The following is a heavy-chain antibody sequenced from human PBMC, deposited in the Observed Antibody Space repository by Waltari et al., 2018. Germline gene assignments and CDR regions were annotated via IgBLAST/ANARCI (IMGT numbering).Heavy chain of an antibody. D-gene: IGHD1-1*01. V-gene: IGHV4-34*01. CDR3: ARGPLVHSFDY. CDR2: INHSGST. J-gene: IGHJ4*02. Sequence: QVQVQQWGAGLLKPSETLSLTCAVYGVSFSDYYWSWIRQPPGGGLAWVGEINHSGSTNYKASLKSRVTISIDTSKNQLSLEVNSVTADDTAVYYCARGPLVHSFDYWGQGTPVTVSS. CDR1: GVSFSDYY.